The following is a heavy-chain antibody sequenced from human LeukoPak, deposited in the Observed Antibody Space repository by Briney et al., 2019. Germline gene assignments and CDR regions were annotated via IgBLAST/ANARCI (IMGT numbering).Heavy chain of an antibody. Sequence: PGGSLRLSCAASGFTFSSYAVHWVRQAPGKGLEWVAVISYDGSNKYYADSVKGRFTISRDNSKNTLYLQMNSLRAEDTAVYYCASSYGDYVGGYFDYWGQGTLVTVSS. CDR1: GFTFSSYA. V-gene: IGHV3-30-3*01. CDR2: ISYDGSNK. D-gene: IGHD4-17*01. J-gene: IGHJ4*02. CDR3: ASSYGDYVGGYFDY.